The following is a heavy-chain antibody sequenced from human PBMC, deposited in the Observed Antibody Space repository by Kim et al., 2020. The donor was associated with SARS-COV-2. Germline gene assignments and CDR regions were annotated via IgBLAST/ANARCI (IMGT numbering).Heavy chain of an antibody. CDR1: GGSISSGGYY. CDR2: IYYSGST. Sequence: SETLSLTCTVSGGSISSGGYYWSWIRQHPGKGLEWIGYIYYSGSTYYNPSLKSRVTISVDTSKNQFPLKLSSVTAADTAVYYCARTYYDILTGYLIGWFDPWGQGTLVTVSS. D-gene: IGHD3-9*01. CDR3: ARTYYDILTGYLIGWFDP. J-gene: IGHJ5*02. V-gene: IGHV4-31*03.